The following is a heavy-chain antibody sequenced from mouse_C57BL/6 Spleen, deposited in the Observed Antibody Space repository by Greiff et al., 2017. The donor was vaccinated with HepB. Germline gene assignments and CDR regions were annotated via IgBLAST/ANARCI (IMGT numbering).Heavy chain of an antibody. CDR3: TRRGFTTPHYFDY. J-gene: IGHJ2*01. Sequence: QVQLQQSGAELVRPGASVTLSCKASGYTFTDYEMHWVKQTPVHGLEWIGAIDPETGGTAYNQKFKGKAILTADKSSSTAYMELRSLTSEDSAVYYCTRRGFTTPHYFDYWGQGTTLTVSS. D-gene: IGHD1-1*01. V-gene: IGHV1-15*01. CDR1: GYTFTDYE. CDR2: IDPETGGT.